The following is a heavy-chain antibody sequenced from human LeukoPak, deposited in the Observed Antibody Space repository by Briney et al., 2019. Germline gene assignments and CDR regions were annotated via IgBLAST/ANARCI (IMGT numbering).Heavy chain of an antibody. CDR1: GFTFSSYA. D-gene: IGHD7-27*01. CDR2: ISAGGGT. CDR3: ASRRSTGDFDY. V-gene: IGHV3-23*01. J-gene: IGHJ4*02. Sequence: PGGSLRLSCAASGFTFSSYAMSWVRQAPGKGLEWVSAISAGGGTYYADSVKGRFTISRDNSKNTLYLQMNSLRAEDTAVYYCASRRSTGDFDYWGQGTLVTVSS.